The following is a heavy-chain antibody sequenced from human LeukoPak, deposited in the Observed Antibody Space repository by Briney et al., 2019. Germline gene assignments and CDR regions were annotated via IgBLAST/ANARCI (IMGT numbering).Heavy chain of an antibody. CDR2: IYYSGST. CDR3: ARACSGGSYYFSAFDI. D-gene: IGHD2-15*01. J-gene: IGHJ3*02. V-gene: IGHV4-39*07. CDR1: GGSISSSSYY. Sequence: SETLSLTCTVSGGSISSSSYYWGWIRQPPGKGLEWIGSIYYSGSTYYNPSLKSRVTISVDTSKNQFSLKLSSVTAADTAVYYCARACSGGSYYFSAFDIWGQGTMVTVSS.